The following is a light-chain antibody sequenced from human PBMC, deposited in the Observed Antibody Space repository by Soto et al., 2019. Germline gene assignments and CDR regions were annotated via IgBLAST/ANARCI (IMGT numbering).Light chain of an antibody. Sequence: QSALTQPASVSGSPGQSITISCTGTSSDVGTYDYVSWYQQHPGKAPKLMIYEVSNRPSGVSNRFSGSKSGNTASLTISGLQADDEAGYYCSSYTTSRTWVFGGGTQLTVL. J-gene: IGLJ3*02. CDR1: SSDVGTYDY. V-gene: IGLV2-14*01. CDR2: EVS. CDR3: SSYTTSRTWV.